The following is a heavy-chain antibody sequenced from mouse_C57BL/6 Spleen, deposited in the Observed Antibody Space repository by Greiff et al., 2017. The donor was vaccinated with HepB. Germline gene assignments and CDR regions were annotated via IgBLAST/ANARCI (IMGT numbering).Heavy chain of an antibody. J-gene: IGHJ4*01. CDR1: GYAFSSSW. V-gene: IGHV1-82*01. CDR3: ARRIKSGLYAIDY. CDR2: IYPGDGDT. Sequence: QVQLKESGPELVKPGASVKISCKASGYAFSSSWMNWVKQRPGKGLEWIGRIYPGDGDTNYNGKFKGKATLTADKSSSTAYMQLSSLTSEDSAFYFCARRIKSGLYAIDYWGQGTAVTVSS. D-gene: IGHD1-3*01.